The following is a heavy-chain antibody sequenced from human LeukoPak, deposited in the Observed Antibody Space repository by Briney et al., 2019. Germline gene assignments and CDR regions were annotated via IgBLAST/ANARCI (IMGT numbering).Heavy chain of an antibody. CDR3: ARDGVVPAYYFDY. CDR2: INSDGSST. V-gene: IGHV3-74*01. D-gene: IGHD2-2*01. CDR1: GFTFSSYW. J-gene: IGHJ4*02. Sequence: PGGSLRLSCAASGFTFSSYWMHWVRQAPGKGLVGVSRINSDGSSTSYADSVKGRFTISRDNAKNTLYLQMNSLRAEDTAVYYCARDGVVPAYYFDYWGQGTLVTVSS.